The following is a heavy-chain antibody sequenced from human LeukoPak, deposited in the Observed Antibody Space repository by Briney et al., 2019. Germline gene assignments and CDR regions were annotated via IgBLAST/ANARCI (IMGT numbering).Heavy chain of an antibody. J-gene: IGHJ6*03. CDR3: AVRQSPRDKGKWLQLSLGYYYYYMDV. V-gene: IGHV1-46*01. CDR1: GYTFTTYY. Sequence: ASVKVSCKASGYTFTTYYIHWVRQAPGQGLEWMGIISPSGGSTSYAQKFQGRVTMTRDMSTSTVYMELSSLRSEDTAVYYCAVRQSPRDKGKWLQLSLGYYYYYMDVWGKGTTVTISS. D-gene: IGHD5-24*01. CDR2: ISPSGGST.